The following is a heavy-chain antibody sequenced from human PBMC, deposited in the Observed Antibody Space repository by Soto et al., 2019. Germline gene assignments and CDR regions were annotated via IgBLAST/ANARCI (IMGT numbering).Heavy chain of an antibody. Sequence: QVQLQQWGAGLLKPSETLSLTCAVYGGSFSGYYWSWIRQPPGKGLEWIGEINHRGSTNYNPSPRSRVTISVDTSKNQFSLKLSSVAAADTAVYYCARRESNYVFEPWGQGTLVTVSS. CDR2: INHRGST. J-gene: IGHJ5*02. V-gene: IGHV4-34*01. D-gene: IGHD4-4*01. CDR1: GGSFSGYY. CDR3: ARRESNYVFEP.